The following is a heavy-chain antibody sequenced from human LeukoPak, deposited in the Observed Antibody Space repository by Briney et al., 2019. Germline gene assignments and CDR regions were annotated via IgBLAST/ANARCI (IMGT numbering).Heavy chain of an antibody. Sequence: PGGSLRLSCAASGFTFSNYNMNWVRQAPGKGLEWVSSITSSSTYIYYADSVKGRFTISRDNAKNSLYLQMNSLRAEESAVYYXXXXXXXGSYGAYYYYYMDVWGKGTTVTISS. D-gene: IGHD1-26*01. V-gene: IGHV3-21*01. J-gene: IGHJ6*03. CDR1: GFTFSNYN. CDR2: ITSSSTYI. CDR3: XXXXXXGSYGAYYYYYMDV.